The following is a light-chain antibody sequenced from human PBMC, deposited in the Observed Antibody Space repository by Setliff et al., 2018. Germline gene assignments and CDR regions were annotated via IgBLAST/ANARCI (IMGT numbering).Light chain of an antibody. CDR1: SSNIGSYY. J-gene: IGLJ1*01. CDR3: AAWDDSLSGSYV. Sequence: QSVLTQPPSASGTPGQRVTISCSGSSSNIGSYYVYWYQQLPGTAPRLLIYRNNQRPSGVPDRFSGSKSGTSASLAISGLRSEDDADYYCAAWDDSLSGSYVFGTGTRSPS. V-gene: IGLV1-47*01. CDR2: RNN.